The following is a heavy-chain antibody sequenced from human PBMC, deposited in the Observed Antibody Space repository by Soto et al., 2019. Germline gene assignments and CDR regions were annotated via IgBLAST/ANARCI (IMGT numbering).Heavy chain of an antibody. CDR3: ATSSSPRWDNWFDP. CDR2: IIPIFAIA. J-gene: IGHJ5*02. Sequence: QVQLVQSGAEVKKPGSSVKVSCKASGGTFSNYAISWMRQATGQGLEWMGGIIPIFAIANYAQKFQGRVTITADASARTVYMELSSLRSEDTAVYYCATSSSPRWDNWFDPWGQGTLVTVSS. D-gene: IGHD6-13*01. V-gene: IGHV1-69*01. CDR1: GGTFSNYA.